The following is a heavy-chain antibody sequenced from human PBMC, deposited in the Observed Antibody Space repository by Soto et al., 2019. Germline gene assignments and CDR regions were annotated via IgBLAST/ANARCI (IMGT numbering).Heavy chain of an antibody. CDR1: GYSFTSYC. CDR2: ISPGDSDT. J-gene: IGHJ3*02. CDR3: ATRFGRKDAFDI. Sequence: AESLKISCKGSGYSFTSYCSGWVRQMRGEGLEWGGIISPGDSDTRYSPSFQGHVTISADKSISTAYLQWSRLKASDTAMYYCATRFGRKDAFDIWGQGTTVTVSS. D-gene: IGHD3-16*01. V-gene: IGHV5-51*01.